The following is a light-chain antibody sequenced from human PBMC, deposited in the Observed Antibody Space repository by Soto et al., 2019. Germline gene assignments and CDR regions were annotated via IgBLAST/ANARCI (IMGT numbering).Light chain of an antibody. V-gene: IGKV3-11*01. Sequence: EIVLTQSPGTLSLSPGERATLSCRASQSVSSSYLAWYQQKPVQAPRLLIYDASNRATGIPARFSGSGSGTDFTLTISSLEPEDFAVYYCKQRSNWPPITFGQGTRLEIK. CDR2: DAS. CDR1: QSVSSSY. CDR3: KQRSNWPPIT. J-gene: IGKJ5*01.